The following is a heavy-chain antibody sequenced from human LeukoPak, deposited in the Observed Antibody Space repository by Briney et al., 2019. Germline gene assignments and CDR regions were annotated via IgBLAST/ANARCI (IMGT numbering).Heavy chain of an antibody. D-gene: IGHD3-10*01. V-gene: IGHV3-11*01. J-gene: IGHJ5*02. CDR1: GFTFSDYY. CDR3: ARGRHGDSIRGVWFDP. Sequence: PGGSLRLSCAASGFTFSDYYMSWIRQAPGKGLEWVSYISGSGSIIYYADSVKGPFTISRDNAKNSLYLQMNSLRAEDTAVYYCARGRHGDSIRGVWFDPWGQGTLVTVSS. CDR2: ISGSGSII.